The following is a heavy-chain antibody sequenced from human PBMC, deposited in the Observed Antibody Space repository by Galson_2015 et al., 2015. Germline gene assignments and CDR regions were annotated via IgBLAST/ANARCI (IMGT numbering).Heavy chain of an antibody. V-gene: IGHV1-2*04. CDR3: ARSTLNCSGGSCYSFDY. Sequence: SVKVSCKASGYTFTGYYMHWVRQAPGQGLEWMGWINPNSGGTNYAQKFQGWATMTRDTSISTAYMELSRLRSDDTAVYYCARSTLNCSGGSCYSFDYWGQGTLVTVSS. D-gene: IGHD2-15*01. CDR2: INPNSGGT. J-gene: IGHJ4*02. CDR1: GYTFTGYY.